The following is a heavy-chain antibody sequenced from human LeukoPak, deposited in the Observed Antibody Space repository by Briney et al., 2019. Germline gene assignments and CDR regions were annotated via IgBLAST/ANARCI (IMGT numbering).Heavy chain of an antibody. CDR2: IWYDGSNK. CDR3: AREYYGSGSLYGMDV. V-gene: IGHV3-33*01. Sequence: GGSLRLSCAASGFTFSSYGMHWVRQAPGKGLEWVAVIWYDGSNKYYADSVKGRFTISRDNSKSTLYLQMNSLRAEDTAVYYCAREYYGSGSLYGMDVWGQGTTVTVSS. J-gene: IGHJ6*02. CDR1: GFTFSSYG. D-gene: IGHD3-10*01.